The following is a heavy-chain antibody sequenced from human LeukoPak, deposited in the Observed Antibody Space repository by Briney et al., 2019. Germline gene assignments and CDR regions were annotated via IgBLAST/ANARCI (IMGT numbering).Heavy chain of an antibody. CDR3: AKDGGYSGSYWDAFDI. CDR2: ISGSGGST. V-gene: IGHV3-23*01. J-gene: IGHJ3*02. CDR1: GFTFSSYA. Sequence: GGSLRLSCAASGFTFSSYAMSWVRQAPGKGLEWVSAISGSGGSTYYADSVKGRFTISRDNSKNTLYLQMNSLRAEDTAVYYCAKDGGYSGSYWDAFDIWGQGTMVTASS. D-gene: IGHD1-26*01.